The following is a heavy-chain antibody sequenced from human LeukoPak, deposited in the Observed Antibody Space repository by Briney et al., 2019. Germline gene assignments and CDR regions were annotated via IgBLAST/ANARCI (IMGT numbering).Heavy chain of an antibody. CDR3: AVGAAYYYDSSGYPFDY. Sequence: ASVKVSCKASGYTCTSYDINWVRQAPGQGLEWMGGISAYNGNTNYAQKLQGRVTMTTDTSTSTAYMELRSLRSDDTAVYYCAVGAAYYYDSSGYPFDYWGQGTLVTVSS. CDR1: GYTCTSYD. V-gene: IGHV1-18*01. J-gene: IGHJ4*02. D-gene: IGHD3-22*01. CDR2: ISAYNGNT.